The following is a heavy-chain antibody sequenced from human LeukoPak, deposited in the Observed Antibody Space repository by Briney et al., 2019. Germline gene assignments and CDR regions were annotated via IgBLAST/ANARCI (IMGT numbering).Heavy chain of an antibody. J-gene: IGHJ6*02. V-gene: IGHV3-73*01. CDR1: GFTFSGSA. CDR2: IRSKANSYAT. Sequence: GGSLRLSCAASGFTFSGSAMHWVRQASGKGLEWVGRIRSKANSYATAYAASVKGGFTISRDDSKNTAYLQMNSLKTEDTAVYYCTRPLSGIAVAGTWYYYYYGMDVWGQGTTVTVSS. CDR3: TRPLSGIAVAGTWYYYYYGMDV. D-gene: IGHD6-19*01.